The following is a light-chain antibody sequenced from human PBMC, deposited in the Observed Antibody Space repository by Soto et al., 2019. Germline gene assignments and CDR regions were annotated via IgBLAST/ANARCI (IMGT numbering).Light chain of an antibody. CDR3: QHRSNWPIALT. CDR2: DVS. Sequence: EIVLTQSPATLSLSPGERATLSCRASQSVRSYLAWYQQKPGQAPRLLIYDVSNRATGIPARFSGSGSGTDFTLTISSLEPEDFALYFCQHRSNWPIALTFGGGTKVEIK. CDR1: QSVRSY. J-gene: IGKJ4*01. V-gene: IGKV3-11*01.